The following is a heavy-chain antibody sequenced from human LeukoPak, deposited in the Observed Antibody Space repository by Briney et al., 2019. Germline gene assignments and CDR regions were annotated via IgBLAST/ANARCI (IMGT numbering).Heavy chain of an antibody. CDR1: GFTFSSYS. D-gene: IGHD2-15*01. J-gene: IGHJ4*02. CDR3: AKDLVAAKYYFDY. CDR2: ISSSSSYI. Sequence: GGSLRLSCAASGFTFSSYSMNWVRQAPGKGLEWVSSISSSSSYIYYADSVKGRFTISRDNSKNTLYLQMNSLRAEDTAVYYCAKDLVAAKYYFDYWGQGTLVTVSS. V-gene: IGHV3-21*04.